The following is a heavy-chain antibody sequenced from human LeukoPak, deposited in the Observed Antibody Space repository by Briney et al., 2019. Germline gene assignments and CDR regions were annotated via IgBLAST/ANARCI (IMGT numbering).Heavy chain of an antibody. J-gene: IGHJ3*02. D-gene: IGHD5-12*01. Sequence: GGSLRLSCSASGFTFSSYSMNWVRQAPGKGLEWVSSISSSSSYIYYADSVKGRFTISRDNAKNSLYLQMNSLRAEDTAVYYCARVDRGYSGYDNPDAFDIWGQGTMVTVSS. V-gene: IGHV3-21*01. CDR2: ISSSSSYI. CDR1: GFTFSSYS. CDR3: ARVDRGYSGYDNPDAFDI.